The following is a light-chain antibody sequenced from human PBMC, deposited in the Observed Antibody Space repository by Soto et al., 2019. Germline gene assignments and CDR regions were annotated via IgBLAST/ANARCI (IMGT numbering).Light chain of an antibody. J-gene: IGKJ5*01. V-gene: IGKV1-39*01. Sequence: DIQMTQSPSSLSASVGDRVTITCRASQSISSYFNWYQQKPGKAPKLLIYAASSLQSGDPSRYNGSGSGTDFTVTISSLQPEDFATYYCQHSYSTPITFGQGTRLEIK. CDR3: QHSYSTPIT. CDR2: AAS. CDR1: QSISSY.